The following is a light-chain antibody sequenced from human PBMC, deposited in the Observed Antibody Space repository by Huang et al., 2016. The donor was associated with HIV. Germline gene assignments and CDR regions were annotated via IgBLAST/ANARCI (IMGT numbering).Light chain of an antibody. J-gene: IGKJ1*01. CDR1: QSLVHSDGNTY. CDR3: MQETNWPLT. V-gene: IGKV2-30*02. CDR2: KVS. Sequence: DVVMTQSPLSLPVTLGQPALISCRSTQSLVHSDGNTYLNWFQQRPGHSPRRLIYKVSSRDAGVPDRFSGSGSGTDFTLKISRVEAEDVGIYYCMQETNWPLTFGQGTQVEI.